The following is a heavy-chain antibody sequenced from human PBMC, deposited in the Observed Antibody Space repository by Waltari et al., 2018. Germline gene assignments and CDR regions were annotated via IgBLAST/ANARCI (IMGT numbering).Heavy chain of an antibody. Sequence: EVQLVESGGGLVQPGGSLRLSCAASGFTFSSYWMRWVRQAPGKGLEWVANIKQDGSEKYYVDSVKGRFTISRDNAKNSLYLQMNSLRAGDTAVYYCARRAGGGHFDYWGQGTLVTVSS. CDR3: ARRAGGGHFDY. CDR2: IKQDGSEK. D-gene: IGHD2-15*01. CDR1: GFTFSSYW. V-gene: IGHV3-7*01. J-gene: IGHJ4*02.